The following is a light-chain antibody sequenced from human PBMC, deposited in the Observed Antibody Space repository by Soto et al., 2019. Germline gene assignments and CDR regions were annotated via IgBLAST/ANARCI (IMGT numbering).Light chain of an antibody. CDR3: QQCENLSWT. CDR2: DAS. J-gene: IGKJ1*01. CDR1: QDITNY. Sequence: DIQMTQSPSSLSASVGDRVTITCQASQDITNYLNWYQQKPGKAPKLLIYDASNLETGVPSRFSGSGSGTDFTFTISSLQPEDIATYYCQQCENLSWTFGQGTKVEIK. V-gene: IGKV1-33*01.